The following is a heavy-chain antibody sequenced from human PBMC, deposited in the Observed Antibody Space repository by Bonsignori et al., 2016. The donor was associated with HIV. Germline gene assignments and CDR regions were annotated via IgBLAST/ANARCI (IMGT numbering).Heavy chain of an antibody. CDR3: AKRGRGGFGELLDPFDY. Sequence: WIRQPPGKGLEWVAFIRYDGSNKYYADSVKGRFTISRDNSKNTLYLQMNSLRAEDTAVYYCAKRGRGGFGELLDPFDYWGQGTLVTVSS. D-gene: IGHD3-10*01. J-gene: IGHJ4*02. CDR2: IRYDGSNK. V-gene: IGHV3-30*02.